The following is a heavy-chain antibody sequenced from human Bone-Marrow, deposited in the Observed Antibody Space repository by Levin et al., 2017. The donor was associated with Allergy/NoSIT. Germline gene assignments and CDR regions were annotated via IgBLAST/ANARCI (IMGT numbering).Heavy chain of an antibody. CDR3: ARDLGSVSGSLHFDN. J-gene: IGHJ4*02. Sequence: ASVKVSCTASGSTFDRYGYSWVRQAPGQGLEWMGWISAYNGKTNFLQKFQGRVTLTTDTSTSTVYMDLRSLRFDDTALYYCARDLGSVSGSLHFDNWGQGTLVTVSS. CDR2: ISAYNGKT. CDR1: GSTFDRYG. D-gene: IGHD6-19*01. V-gene: IGHV1-18*01.